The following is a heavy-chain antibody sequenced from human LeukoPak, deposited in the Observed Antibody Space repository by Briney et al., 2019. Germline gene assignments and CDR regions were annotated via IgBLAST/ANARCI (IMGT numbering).Heavy chain of an antibody. D-gene: IGHD3-16*01. J-gene: IGHJ6*02. V-gene: IGHV4-34*01. CDR1: GGSFSGYY. CDR2: INHSGST. CDR3: ARGRGTSMDV. Sequence: SETPSLTCAVYGGSFSGYYWSWIRQPPGKGLEWIGEINHSGSTNYNPSLKSRVTISVDTSKNQFSLKLSSVTAADTAVYYCARGRGTSMDVWGQGTTVTVSS.